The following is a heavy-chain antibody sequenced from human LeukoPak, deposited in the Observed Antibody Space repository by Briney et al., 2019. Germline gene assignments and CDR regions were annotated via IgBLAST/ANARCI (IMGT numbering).Heavy chain of an antibody. D-gene: IGHD3-22*01. CDR3: ARDTPYYDSSGYTSPYDY. Sequence: GGSLRLSCAASGFTFSSYGMHWVRQALGKGLEWVAVIWYDGSNKYYADSVKGRFTISRDNSKNTLYLQMNSLRAEDTAVYYCARDTPYYDSSGYTSPYDYWGQGTLVTVSS. J-gene: IGHJ4*02. CDR2: IWYDGSNK. V-gene: IGHV3-33*01. CDR1: GFTFSSYG.